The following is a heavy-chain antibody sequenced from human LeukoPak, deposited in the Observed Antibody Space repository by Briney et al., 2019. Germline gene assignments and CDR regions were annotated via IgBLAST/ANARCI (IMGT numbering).Heavy chain of an antibody. V-gene: IGHV1-2*02. CDR1: GYTFTGYY. CDR2: INPNSGGT. J-gene: IGHJ5*02. CDR3: ARGPKITIFGVDTRKIWFDP. D-gene: IGHD3-3*01. Sequence: ASVKVSCKASGYTFTGYYMHWVRQAPGQGLEWMGWINPNSGGTNYAQKFQGRVTMTRDTSISTAYMELSRLRSDDTAVYYCARGPKITIFGVDTRKIWFDPWGQGTLVTVSS.